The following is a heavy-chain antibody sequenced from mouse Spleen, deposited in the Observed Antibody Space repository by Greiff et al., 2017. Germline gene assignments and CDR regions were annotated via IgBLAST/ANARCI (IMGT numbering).Heavy chain of an antibody. Sequence: EVKLMESGPGMVKPSQSLSLTCTVTGYSITSGYDWHWIRHFPGNKLEWMGYISYSGSTNYNPSLKSRISITHDTSKNHFFLKLNSVTTEDTATYYCARDGVLGSFAYWGQGTLVTVSA. CDR1: GYSITSGYD. V-gene: IGHV3-1*01. D-gene: IGHD4-1*01. CDR3: ARDGVLGSFAY. CDR2: ISYSGST. J-gene: IGHJ3*01.